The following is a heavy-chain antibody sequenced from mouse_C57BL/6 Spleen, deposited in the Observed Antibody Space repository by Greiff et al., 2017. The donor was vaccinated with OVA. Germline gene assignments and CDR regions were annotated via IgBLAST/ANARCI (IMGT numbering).Heavy chain of an antibody. V-gene: IGHV1-19*01. CDR2: INPYNGGT. Sequence: EVQLVESGPVLVKPGASVKMSCKASGYTFTDYYMNWVKQSHGKSLEWIGVINPYNGGTSYNQKFKGKATLTVDKSSSTAYMELNSLTSEDSAVYYCARKGYDGYYEYFDVWGTGTTVTVSS. CDR1: GYTFTDYY. D-gene: IGHD2-3*01. J-gene: IGHJ1*03. CDR3: ARKGYDGYYEYFDV.